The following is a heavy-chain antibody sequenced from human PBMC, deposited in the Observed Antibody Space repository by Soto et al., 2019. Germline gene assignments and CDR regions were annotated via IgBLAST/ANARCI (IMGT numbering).Heavy chain of an antibody. Sequence: PSENLSLTCAVSGGSISSSNWWSWVRQPPGKGLEWIGEIYHSGSTNYNPSLKSRVTISVDKSKNQFSLKLNSVTAADTAVYYCARVSGSYYYGMDVWGQGTTVT. CDR2: IYHSGST. V-gene: IGHV4-4*02. CDR1: GGSISSSNW. J-gene: IGHJ6*02. CDR3: ARVSGSYYYGMDV.